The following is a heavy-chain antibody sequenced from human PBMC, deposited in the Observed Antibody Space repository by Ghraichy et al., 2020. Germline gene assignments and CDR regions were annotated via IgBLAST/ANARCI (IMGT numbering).Heavy chain of an antibody. CDR3: AAPSYDFWSGYYTDYYYYGMDV. J-gene: IGHJ6*02. V-gene: IGHV3-23*01. CDR1: GFTFSSYA. Sequence: GGSLRLSCAASGFTFSSYAMSWVRQAPGKGLEWVSAISGSGGSTYYADSVKGRFTISRDNSKNTLYLQMNSLRAEDTAVYYCAAPSYDFWSGYYTDYYYYGMDVWGQGTTVTVSS. D-gene: IGHD3-3*01. CDR2: ISGSGGST.